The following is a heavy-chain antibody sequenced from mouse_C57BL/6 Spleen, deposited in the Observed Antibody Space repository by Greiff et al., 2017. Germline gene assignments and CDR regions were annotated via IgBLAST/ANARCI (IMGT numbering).Heavy chain of an antibody. CDR3: AREGPAWFAY. Sequence: QVQLQQSGAELVKPGASVKISCKASGYAFSSYWMNWVKQRPGKGLEWIGQIYPGDGDTNYNGKFKGKATVTADKSSSTAYRQLSSLTSEDSAVYFCAREGPAWFAYWGQGTLVTVSA. V-gene: IGHV1-80*01. D-gene: IGHD3-3*01. J-gene: IGHJ3*01. CDR2: IYPGDGDT. CDR1: GYAFSSYW.